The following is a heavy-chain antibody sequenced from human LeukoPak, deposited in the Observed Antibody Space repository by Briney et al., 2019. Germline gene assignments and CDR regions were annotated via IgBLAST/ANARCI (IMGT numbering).Heavy chain of an antibody. J-gene: IGHJ4*02. Sequence: GASVKVSCKASGYTFTSYGISWVRQAPGQGLEWMGRIIPILGIANYAQKFQGRVTITADKSTSTAYMELSSLRSEDTAVYYCVSGPGYFDYWGQGTLVTVSS. D-gene: IGHD7-27*01. CDR2: IIPILGIA. V-gene: IGHV1-69*04. CDR3: VSGPGYFDY. CDR1: GYTFTSYG.